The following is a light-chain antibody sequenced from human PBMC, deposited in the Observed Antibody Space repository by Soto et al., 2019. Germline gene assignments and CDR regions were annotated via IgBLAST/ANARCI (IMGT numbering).Light chain of an antibody. CDR1: QSISSW. J-gene: IGKJ4*01. CDR3: QQANSFALT. CDR2: DAS. Sequence: DIQMTQSPSTLSASVGDRVTITCRASQSISSWLAWYQQKPGKAPKLLIYDASSLEGGVPSKFSGSGSGTDFTLTISSLQPEDSATYYCQQANSFALTFGGGTKVDIK. V-gene: IGKV1-5*01.